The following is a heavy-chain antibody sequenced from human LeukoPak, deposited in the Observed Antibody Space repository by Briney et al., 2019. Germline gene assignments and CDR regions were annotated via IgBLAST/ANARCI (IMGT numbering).Heavy chain of an antibody. D-gene: IGHD4-23*01. Sequence: PSETLSLTCTVSGGSISSGDYYWSWIRQPPGKGLEWIGYIYYSGSTYYNPSLKSRVTISVDTSKNQSSLKLSSVTAADTAVFYCARNSGGDYWGQGTLVTVSS. J-gene: IGHJ4*02. CDR2: IYYSGST. CDR1: GGSISSGDYY. CDR3: ARNSGGDY. V-gene: IGHV4-30-4*01.